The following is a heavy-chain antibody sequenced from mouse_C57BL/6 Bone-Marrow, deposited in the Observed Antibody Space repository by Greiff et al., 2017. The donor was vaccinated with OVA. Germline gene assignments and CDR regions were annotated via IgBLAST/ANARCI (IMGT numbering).Heavy chain of an antibody. CDR3: ARSGGYYPYYYAMDY. Sequence: QVQLKQPGAELVKPGASVKLSCKASGYTFTSYWMHWVKQRPGQGLEWIGMIHPNSGSTNYNEKFKSKATLTVDKSSSTAYMQLSSLTSEDSAVYYCARSGGYYPYYYAMDYWGQGTSVTGSS. V-gene: IGHV1-64*01. J-gene: IGHJ4*01. CDR2: IHPNSGST. CDR1: GYTFTSYW. D-gene: IGHD2-3*01.